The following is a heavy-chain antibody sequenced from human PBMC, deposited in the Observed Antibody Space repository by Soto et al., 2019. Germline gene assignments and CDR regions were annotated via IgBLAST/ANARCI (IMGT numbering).Heavy chain of an antibody. CDR3: ALFNGFGTPGY. J-gene: IGHJ4*02. V-gene: IGHV3-21*01. D-gene: IGHD3-10*01. CDR1: GFTFSSYS. Sequence: GGSLRLSCAASGFTFSSYSMNWVRQAPGKGLEWVSSISSSSYIYYADSVKGRFTISRDNAKNSLYLQMNSLRAEDTAVYYCALFNGFGTPGYWGQGTLVTVSS. CDR2: ISSSSYI.